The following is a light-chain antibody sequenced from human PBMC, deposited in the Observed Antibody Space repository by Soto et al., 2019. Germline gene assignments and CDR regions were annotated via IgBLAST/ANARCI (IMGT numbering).Light chain of an antibody. CDR1: QSVGSN. V-gene: IGKV3-15*01. CDR2: SAS. J-gene: IGKJ3*01. CDR3: QQYNKWPLFT. Sequence: EIVLTQSPAILSVSPGRGATLSCRASQSVGSNLAWYQQRPGQAPRLLIYSASTRATGIPARFSGSGSGTEFTLTISSLQSEDFAVYYCQQYNKWPLFTFGPGTRVDIK.